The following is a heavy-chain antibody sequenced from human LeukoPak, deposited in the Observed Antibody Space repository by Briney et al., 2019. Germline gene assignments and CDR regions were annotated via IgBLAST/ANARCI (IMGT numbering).Heavy chain of an antibody. J-gene: IGHJ6*02. CDR3: ARGSGSGSYYYYYYYGMDV. CDR2: ISGSGGST. D-gene: IGHD3-10*01. V-gene: IGHV3-23*01. Sequence: GGSLRLSCAASGFTFSDYILDWVRQAPGKGLEWVSAISGSGGSTYYADSVKGRFTISRDNSKNTLYLQMNSLRAEDTAVYYCARGSGSGSYYYYYYYGMDVWGQGTTVTVSS. CDR1: GFTFSDYI.